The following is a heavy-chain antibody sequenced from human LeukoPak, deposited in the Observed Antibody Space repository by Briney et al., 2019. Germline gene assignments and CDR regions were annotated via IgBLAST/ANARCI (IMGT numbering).Heavy chain of an antibody. Sequence: GGSLRLSCAASGFTFSDYYMSWIRQAPGKGLEWVAVISYDGSNKYYADSVKGRFTISRDNSKNTLYLQMNSLRAEDTAVYYCAKNIGGFDYWGQGTLVTVSS. CDR3: AKNIGGFDY. D-gene: IGHD4-23*01. J-gene: IGHJ4*02. CDR2: ISYDGSNK. V-gene: IGHV3-30*18. CDR1: GFTFSDYY.